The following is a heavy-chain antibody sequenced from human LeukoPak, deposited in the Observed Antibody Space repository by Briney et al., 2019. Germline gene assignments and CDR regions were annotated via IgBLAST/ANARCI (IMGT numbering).Heavy chain of an antibody. CDR1: GFTFDDYA. CDR3: ARAYDLGNAFDI. D-gene: IGHD5-12*01. J-gene: IGHJ3*02. V-gene: IGHV3-9*01. Sequence: GRSLRLSCAASGFTFDDYAMHWVRQAPGKGLEWVSGISWNSGSIGYADSVKGRFTISRDNSKNTLYLQMNSLRAEDTAVYYCARAYDLGNAFDIWGQGTMVTVSS. CDR2: ISWNSGSI.